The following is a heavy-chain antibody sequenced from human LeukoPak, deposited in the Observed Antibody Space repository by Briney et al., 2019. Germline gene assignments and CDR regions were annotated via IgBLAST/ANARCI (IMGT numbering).Heavy chain of an antibody. Sequence: ASVKVSCKAPGYTFNVYYIHWLRQAPGQGLEWMGWVIPSSGGTKYAQNFQDRVTMTRDTSISTAYMELSSLTYDDTAVYYCARGVLLQGRGAFDIWGQGAMVTVSS. D-gene: IGHD2-15*01. CDR1: GYTFNVYY. J-gene: IGHJ3*02. CDR3: ARGVLLQGRGAFDI. CDR2: VIPSSGGT. V-gene: IGHV1-2*02.